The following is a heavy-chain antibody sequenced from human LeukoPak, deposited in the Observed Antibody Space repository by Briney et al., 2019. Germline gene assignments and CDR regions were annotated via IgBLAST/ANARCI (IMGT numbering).Heavy chain of an antibody. CDR3: AKSHLRFLEWLTIFDY. D-gene: IGHD3-3*01. CDR1: GFTVSSNY. Sequence: PGGSLRLSCAAYGFTVSSNYMSWVRQAPGKGLEWVSAISGSGGSTYYADSVKGRFTISRDNSKNTLYLQMNSLRAEDTAVYYCAKSHLRFLEWLTIFDYWGQGTLVTVSS. CDR2: ISGSGGST. J-gene: IGHJ4*02. V-gene: IGHV3-23*01.